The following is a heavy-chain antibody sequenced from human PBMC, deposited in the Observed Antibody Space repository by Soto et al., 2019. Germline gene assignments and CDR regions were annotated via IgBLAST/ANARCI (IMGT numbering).Heavy chain of an antibody. CDR3: AKDPQPDYGDHFDY. V-gene: IGHV3-30*18. D-gene: IGHD4-17*01. CDR2: ISYDGSNK. Sequence: QVQLVESGGGVVQPGRSLRLSCAASGFTFSSYGMHWVRQAPGKGLEWVAVISYDGSNKYYADSVKGRFTISRDNSKNTLYLQMNSLRAEDTAVYYCAKDPQPDYGDHFDYWGQGTLVNVSS. CDR1: GFTFSSYG. J-gene: IGHJ4*02.